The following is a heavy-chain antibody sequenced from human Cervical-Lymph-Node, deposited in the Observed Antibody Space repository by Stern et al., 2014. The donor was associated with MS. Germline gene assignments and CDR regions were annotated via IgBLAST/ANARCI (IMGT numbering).Heavy chain of an antibody. V-gene: IGHV1-69*01. Sequence: VQLVESGAEVKKPGSSMKVSCRASGDTFSSFDIIWVRQAPGQGLELLGGITPLFGTTNYARKFQGRVTIIADESTSTAYLELNSLKSEDTAVYYCARHQGGIAANWGQGTLVTVSS. CDR1: GDTFSSFD. CDR3: ARHQGGIAAN. D-gene: IGHD6-13*01. CDR2: ITPLFGTT. J-gene: IGHJ4*02.